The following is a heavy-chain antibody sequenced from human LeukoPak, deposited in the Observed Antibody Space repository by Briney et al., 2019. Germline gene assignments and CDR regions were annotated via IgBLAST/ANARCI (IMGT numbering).Heavy chain of an antibody. CDR1: GFTFTTYW. V-gene: IGHV3-7*01. Sequence: PGGSLRLSCAASGFTFTTYWTSWVRQAPGKGLEWVANIKQDGSAAYYVDSVKGRFIISRDNAKNSLYLQMNSLRAEDTAVYYCAKIAAAVPDYWGQGTLVTVSS. CDR3: AKIAAAVPDY. CDR2: IKQDGSAA. J-gene: IGHJ4*02. D-gene: IGHD6-13*01.